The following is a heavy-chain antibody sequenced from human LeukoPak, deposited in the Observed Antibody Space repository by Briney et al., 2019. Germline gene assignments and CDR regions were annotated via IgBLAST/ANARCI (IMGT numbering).Heavy chain of an antibody. CDR2: IHYSGST. J-gene: IGHJ3*02. Sequence: KPSETLSLTCTVSGGSVRSYIYYWTWSWQPPGKGLECVGYIHYSGSTNSNPYLKSRVPISLDPSKKQFSLKLTSVTAADTAVYYCARDRDYGDSGRASDIWGQGTLVTVSS. V-gene: IGHV4-61*01. CDR1: GGSVRSYIYY. D-gene: IGHD4-17*01. CDR3: ARDRDYGDSGRASDI.